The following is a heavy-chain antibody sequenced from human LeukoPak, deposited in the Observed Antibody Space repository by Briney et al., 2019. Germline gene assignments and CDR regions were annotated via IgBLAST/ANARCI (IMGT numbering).Heavy chain of an antibody. J-gene: IGHJ4*02. CDR3: ARVLGGSSGYLDY. V-gene: IGHV3-74*01. D-gene: IGHD1-26*01. Sequence: GGSLRLSCAASGFTFSSFWMHWVRQAPGKGLVWVSHINTDGSTTRYADSVKGRFTISRDNAQNTGYLQMNTLRAEDTAVYYCARVLGGSSGYLDYWGQGTLVTVSS. CDR2: INTDGSTT. CDR1: GFTFSSFW.